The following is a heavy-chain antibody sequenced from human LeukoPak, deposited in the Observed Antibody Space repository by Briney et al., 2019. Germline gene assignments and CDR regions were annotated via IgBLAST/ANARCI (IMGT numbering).Heavy chain of an antibody. D-gene: IGHD1-26*01. CDR2: IRYDGSNK. CDR3: AKDGVVSGSYSWFRYFDY. CDR1: GFPFSSYS. J-gene: IGHJ4*02. V-gene: IGHV3-30*02. Sequence: GGSLRLSCAASGFPFSSYSMHWVRQAPGKGLEWVAFIRYDGSNKYYADSVKGRFTISRDNSKNTLYLQMNSLRAEDTAVYYCAKDGVVSGSYSWFRYFDYWGQGTLVTVSS.